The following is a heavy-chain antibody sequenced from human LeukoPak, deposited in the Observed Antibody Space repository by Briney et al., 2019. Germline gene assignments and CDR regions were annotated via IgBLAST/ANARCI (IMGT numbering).Heavy chain of an antibody. CDR2: ISAYNGNT. V-gene: IGHV1-18*01. Sequence: ASVKVSCKASGYTFTSYGISWVRQAPGQGLEWMGWISAYNGNTNYAQKLQGRVTMTTDTSTSTAYMELRSLRSDDTAVYYCAREPFRTGWYVHHYYYGMDVWGQGTTVTVSS. CDR3: AREPFRTGWYVHHYYYGMDV. CDR1: GYTFTSYG. D-gene: IGHD6-19*01. J-gene: IGHJ6*02.